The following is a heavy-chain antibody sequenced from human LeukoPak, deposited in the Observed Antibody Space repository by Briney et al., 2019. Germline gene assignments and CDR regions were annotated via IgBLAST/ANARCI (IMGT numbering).Heavy chain of an antibody. CDR2: IYYSGST. CDR1: GGSISRSSYY. CDR3: ARTHSSSWSPDAFDI. D-gene: IGHD6-13*01. J-gene: IGHJ3*02. Sequence: PSETLSLTCTVSGGSISRSSYYWGWIRQPPGKGLGWIGSIYYSGSTYYNPSLKSRVTISVDTSKNQLSLKLSSVTAADTAVYYCARTHSSSWSPDAFDIWGQGTMVTVSS. V-gene: IGHV4-39*07.